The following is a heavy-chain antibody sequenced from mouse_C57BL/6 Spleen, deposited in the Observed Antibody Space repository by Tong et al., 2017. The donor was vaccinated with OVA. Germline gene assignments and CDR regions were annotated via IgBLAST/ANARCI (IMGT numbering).Heavy chain of an antibody. J-gene: IGHJ4*01. CDR1: GYSFTGYF. CDR2: INPYNGDT. V-gene: IGHV1-20*01. CDR3: AREGELRLRAMDY. Sequence: EVQLQESGPELVKPGDSVKISCKASGYSFTGYFMNWVMQSHGKSLEWIGRINPYNGDTFYNQKFKGKATLTVDKSSSTAYMQLSSLTSEDSAVYFCAREGELRLRAMDYWGQGTSVTVSS. D-gene: IGHD3-2*02.